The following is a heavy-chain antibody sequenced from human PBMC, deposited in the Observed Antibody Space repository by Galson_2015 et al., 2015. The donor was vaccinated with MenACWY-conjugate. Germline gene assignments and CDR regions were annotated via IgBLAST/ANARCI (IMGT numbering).Heavy chain of an antibody. CDR3: AKEGARLRG. V-gene: IGHV6-1*01. CDR2: TYYSSKWYH. J-gene: IGHJ4*02. CDR1: GDSVSSDSAA. Sequence: CAISGDSVSSDSAAWNWIRQSPSRGLEWLGRTYYSSKWYHDYALSVKSRPIINPDTSKNQFSLQLNSVTPEDTAVYYCAKEGARLRGWGQGTLVTVSS. D-gene: IGHD5/OR15-5a*01.